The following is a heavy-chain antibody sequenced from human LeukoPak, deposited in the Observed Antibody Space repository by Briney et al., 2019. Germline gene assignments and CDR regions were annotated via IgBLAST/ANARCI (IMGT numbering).Heavy chain of an antibody. CDR2: INSDSGGT. D-gene: IGHD3-22*01. J-gene: IGHJ4*02. Sequence: ASLKVSCKASGYTFTGYYMHWVRQAPGQGLEWMGWINSDSGGTNYAQKFQGRVTMTRDTSISTAYMELSRLRSDDTAVYYCAREAQYYYDSSGYYIFDYWGQGTLVTVSS. CDR3: AREAQYYYDSSGYYIFDY. CDR1: GYTFTGYY. V-gene: IGHV1-2*02.